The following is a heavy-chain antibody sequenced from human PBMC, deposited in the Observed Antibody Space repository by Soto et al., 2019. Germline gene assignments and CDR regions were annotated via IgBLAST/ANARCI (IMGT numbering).Heavy chain of an antibody. CDR3: ARDVRLVGAIPYNWFDP. CDR2: IIPIFGTA. D-gene: IGHD1-26*01. Sequence: SVKVSCKASGGTFSSCAISWVRQAPGQGLEWMGGIIPIFGTANYAQKFQGRVTITADKSTSTAYMELSSLRSEDTAVYYCARDVRLVGAIPYNWFDPWGQGTLVTVSS. CDR1: GGTFSSCA. V-gene: IGHV1-69*06. J-gene: IGHJ5*02.